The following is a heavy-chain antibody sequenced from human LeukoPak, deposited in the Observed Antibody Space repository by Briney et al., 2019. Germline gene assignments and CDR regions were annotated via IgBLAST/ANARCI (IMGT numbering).Heavy chain of an antibody. CDR1: GGTFIRYT. Sequence: GASVKVSCKASGGTFIRYTISWVRQAPGQGLEWMGGIIPIFGAVNYAQRFQGRVTITADESTSTAYMELSSLKSEDTAVYYCARDHSSGLYYFDHWGQGTLVTVSS. CDR3: ARDHSSGLYYFDH. J-gene: IGHJ4*02. CDR2: IIPIFGAV. D-gene: IGHD6-19*01. V-gene: IGHV1-69*13.